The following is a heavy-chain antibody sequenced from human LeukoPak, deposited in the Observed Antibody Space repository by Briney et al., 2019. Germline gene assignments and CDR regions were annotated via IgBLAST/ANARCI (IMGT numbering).Heavy chain of an antibody. D-gene: IGHD5-24*01. J-gene: IGHJ3*02. Sequence: ETLSLTCAVYGGSSSNYYWNWIRQSPGKGLEWVSGIGISGGTTYYADSVRGRFTISRDSSKNTLYLQVNSLRAEDTAVYYCAKDLFADSDGLAGFDIWGQGTMVTVSS. CDR1: GGSSSNYY. V-gene: IGHV3-23*01. CDR3: AKDLFADSDGLAGFDI. CDR2: IGISGGTT.